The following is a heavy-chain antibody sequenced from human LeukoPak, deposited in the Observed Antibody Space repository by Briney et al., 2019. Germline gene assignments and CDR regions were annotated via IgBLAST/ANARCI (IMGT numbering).Heavy chain of an antibody. J-gene: IGHJ4*02. D-gene: IGHD1-1*01. CDR3: ARRYRRTPELTE. CDR1: GGSISSSSYY. Sequence: SETLSLTCTVSGGSISSSSYYWGWIRQPPGKGLEWIGEINHSGSTNYNPSLKSRVTISVDTSKNQFSLKLSSVTAADTAVYYCARRYRRTPELTEWGQGTLVTVSS. CDR2: INHSGST. V-gene: IGHV4-39*07.